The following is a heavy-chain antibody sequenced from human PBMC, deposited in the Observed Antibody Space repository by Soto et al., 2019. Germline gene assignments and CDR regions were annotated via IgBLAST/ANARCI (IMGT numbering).Heavy chain of an antibody. CDR2: IIPIFGTA. Sequence: QVQLVQSGAEVKKPGSSVKVSCKASGGTFSSYAISWVRQAPGQGLEWMGGIIPIFGTANYAQKFQGRVTITADESTSTDNMELRSLISEDTAVYYCARVTYRDGYNYNWFYPWGQGTLVTVSS. V-gene: IGHV1-69*01. D-gene: IGHD5-12*01. CDR3: ARVTYRDGYNYNWFYP. CDR1: GGTFSSYA. J-gene: IGHJ5*02.